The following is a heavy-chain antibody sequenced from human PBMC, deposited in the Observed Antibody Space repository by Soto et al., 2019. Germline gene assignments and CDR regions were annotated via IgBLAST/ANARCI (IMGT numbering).Heavy chain of an antibody. D-gene: IGHD1-7*01. Sequence: QVQLQESGPGLVKPSQTLSLTCTVSGGSISSGGYYWSWIRQHPGKGLEWIGYIHYSGSTYYNPSLKSRVTISVDTSKNQFSLKLSSVTAADTAVYYCARTTGTTSYYGMDVWGQGTTVTVSS. CDR1: GGSISSGGYY. V-gene: IGHV4-31*03. CDR2: IHYSGST. CDR3: ARTTGTTSYYGMDV. J-gene: IGHJ6*02.